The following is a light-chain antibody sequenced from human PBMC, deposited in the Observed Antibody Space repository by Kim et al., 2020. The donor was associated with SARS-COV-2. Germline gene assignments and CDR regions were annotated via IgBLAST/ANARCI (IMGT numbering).Light chain of an antibody. J-gene: IGKJ5*01. CDR2: GAS. Sequence: PGESATLSCRASQIVSSSYLAWYQQKPGQAPRLLIYGASSRATGIPDRFSGSGSGTDFTLTISRLEPEDFAVYYCQQYGSSPPVTFGQGTRLEIK. V-gene: IGKV3-20*01. CDR1: QIVSSSY. CDR3: QQYGSSPPVT.